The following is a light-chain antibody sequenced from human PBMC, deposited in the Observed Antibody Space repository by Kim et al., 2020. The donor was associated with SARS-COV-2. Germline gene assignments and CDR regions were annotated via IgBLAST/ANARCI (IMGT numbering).Light chain of an antibody. CDR2: CKN. CDR3: NSRDSDDNVV. Sequence: ALVQTVRITCQGYSHRSYYASLYQQKPAQSPIVVIYCKNNLPSGIPDRYSGSSSVNTASLTITMTQAGDEADYYCNSRDSDDNVVFGGGTQLPVL. J-gene: IGLJ2*01. CDR1: SHRSYY. V-gene: IGLV3-19*01.